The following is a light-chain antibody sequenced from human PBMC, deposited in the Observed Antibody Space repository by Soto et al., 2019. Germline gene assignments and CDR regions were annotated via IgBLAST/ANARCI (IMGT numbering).Light chain of an antibody. V-gene: IGLV2-14*01. CDR1: SSDVGGYNY. CDR2: EVS. CDR3: STYTTSNTYV. Sequence: QSVLAQPASVSGYPGQSITISCTGRSSDVGGYNYVSWYQQHPGKAPKFMIYEVSRRPSGVSNRFSGSKSGNTASLTVSGLQAEDEADYYCSTYTTSNTYVFGTGTKGHRP. J-gene: IGLJ1*01.